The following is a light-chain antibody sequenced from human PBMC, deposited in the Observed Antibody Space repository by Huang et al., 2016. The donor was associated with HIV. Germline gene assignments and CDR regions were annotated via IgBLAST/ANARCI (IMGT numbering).Light chain of an antibody. CDR2: DAA. CDR3: QQRSNRPLT. V-gene: IGKV3-11*01. CDR1: QSVNPF. Sequence: EIVLTQSPATLSLSPGERATLPCRASQSVNPFLAWYQQKPGQAPRLLIYDAANRATGVPARFSGSGSGTDFTLTISSLEPEDFAVYYCQQRSNRPLTFGAGTKVEIK. J-gene: IGKJ4*01.